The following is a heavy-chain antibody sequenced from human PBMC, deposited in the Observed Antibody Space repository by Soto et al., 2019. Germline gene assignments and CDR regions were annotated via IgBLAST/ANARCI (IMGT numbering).Heavy chain of an antibody. CDR2: INHSGST. CDR3: ARERMVVVEPAAKGEWFAP. Sequence: QVQLQQWGAGLLKPSETLSLTCAVYGGSFSGYYWSWIRQPPGKGLEWIGEINHSGSTNYNPSLRSRVTISVDTCKNQFSLKRSSVTAADTAVYSCARERMVVVEPAAKGEWFAPWGQGTLFTVSS. J-gene: IGHJ5*02. CDR1: GGSFSGYY. V-gene: IGHV4-34*01. D-gene: IGHD2-2*01.